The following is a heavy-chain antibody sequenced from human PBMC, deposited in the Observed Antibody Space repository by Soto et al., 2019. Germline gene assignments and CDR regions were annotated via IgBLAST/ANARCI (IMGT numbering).Heavy chain of an antibody. CDR3: ASAPLYYDFWSGRGPNYYMDV. CDR1: CGSISSGGYY. Sequence: SETLSLTCTVSCGSISSGGYYWSCNRQHPGKGLEWIGYIYYSGSTYYNPSLKSRVTISVDTSKNQFSLKLSSVTAADTAVYYCASAPLYYDFWSGRGPNYYMDVWGKGTTVTVSS. D-gene: IGHD3-3*01. V-gene: IGHV4-31*03. J-gene: IGHJ6*03. CDR2: IYYSGST.